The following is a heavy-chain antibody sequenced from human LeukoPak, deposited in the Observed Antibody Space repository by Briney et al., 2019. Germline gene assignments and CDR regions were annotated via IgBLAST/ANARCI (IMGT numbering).Heavy chain of an antibody. Sequence: GGSLRLSCAASGFTFSSYWMSWVRQAPGKGLEGVANIKQDGSEKYYVDSVKGRFTISRDNAKNSLHLQMNSLRAEDTAVYYCARTSGSYVPVCDLWGRGTLVTVSS. D-gene: IGHD1-26*01. J-gene: IGHJ2*01. CDR1: GFTFSSYW. V-gene: IGHV3-7*01. CDR3: ARTSGSYVPVCDL. CDR2: IKQDGSEK.